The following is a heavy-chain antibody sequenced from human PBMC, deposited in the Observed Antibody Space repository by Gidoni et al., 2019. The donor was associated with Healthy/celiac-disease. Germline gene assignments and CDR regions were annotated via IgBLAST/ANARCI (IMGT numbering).Heavy chain of an antibody. CDR1: GYTFTSYA. Sequence: QVQLVQSGAEVKKPGASVKVSCKASGYTFTSYAMHWVRQAPGQRLEWMGWINAGNGNTKYSQKFQGRVTITRDTSASTAYMELSSLRSEDTAVYYCALIGSGYLAYYYGMDVWGQGTTVTVSS. CDR3: ALIGSGYLAYYYGMDV. CDR2: INAGNGNT. V-gene: IGHV1-3*01. D-gene: IGHD3-3*01. J-gene: IGHJ6*02.